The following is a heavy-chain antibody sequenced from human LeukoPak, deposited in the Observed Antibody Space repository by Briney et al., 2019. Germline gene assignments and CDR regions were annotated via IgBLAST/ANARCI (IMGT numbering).Heavy chain of an antibody. CDR1: GFTFSSYA. V-gene: IGHV3-23*01. CDR3: AKSPRRTYYGYLRGYF. Sequence: PGGSLRLSCAASGFTFSSYAMSWVRQAPGKGLEWVSAISGSGGSTYYADSVKGRFTISRDNSKNTLYLQMNSLRAEHTAVYYCAKSPRRTYYGYLRGYFWGQGTLVTVSS. CDR2: ISGSGGST. D-gene: IGHD4-17*01. J-gene: IGHJ4*02.